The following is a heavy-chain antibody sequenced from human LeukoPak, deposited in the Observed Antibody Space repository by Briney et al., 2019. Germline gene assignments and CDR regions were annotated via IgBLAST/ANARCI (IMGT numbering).Heavy chain of an antibody. CDR3: ARVGERDKFAPIEGRFDP. Sequence: GGSLRLSCAASGFSFSSYWMSWVRQAPGKGLKWVANIRQDGGEKYYLDSVKGRFTISRDNAKDSVHLQMNSLRAEDTAVYYCARVGERDKFAPIEGRFDPWGQGTLVTVSS. J-gene: IGHJ5*02. D-gene: IGHD2-21*01. CDR1: GFSFSSYW. V-gene: IGHV3-7*01. CDR2: IRQDGGEK.